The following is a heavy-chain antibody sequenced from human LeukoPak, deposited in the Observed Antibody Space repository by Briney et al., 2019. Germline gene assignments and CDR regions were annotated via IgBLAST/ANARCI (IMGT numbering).Heavy chain of an antibody. CDR3: AKDRHAPGRYCSSTICFPFDP. CDR1: GFTFSSSA. D-gene: IGHD2-2*01. Sequence: GGSLRLSCAASGFTFSSSAMSWVRQAPGKGLEWVSSISGSGSGGSTYYADSVKGRFTISRDNSKNTLYLQMNSLIAEDTAVYYCAKDRHAPGRYCSSTICFPFDPWGQGTLVTVSS. CDR2: ISGSGSGGST. V-gene: IGHV3-23*01. J-gene: IGHJ5*02.